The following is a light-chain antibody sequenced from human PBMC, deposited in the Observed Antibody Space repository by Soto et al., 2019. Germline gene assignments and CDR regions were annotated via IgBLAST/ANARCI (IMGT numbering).Light chain of an antibody. CDR3: QQYGLSGT. CDR1: QSVSNNY. J-gene: IGKJ1*01. V-gene: IGKV3-20*01. CDR2: GAS. Sequence: ELVLTQSPATRSLSQGERATLSCRASQSVSNNYLAWYQQKPGQAPRLLIYGASNRATGIPDRFSGSGSGTAFTLTISRLEPEDYAVYYCQQYGLSGTVGQGTTVDLK.